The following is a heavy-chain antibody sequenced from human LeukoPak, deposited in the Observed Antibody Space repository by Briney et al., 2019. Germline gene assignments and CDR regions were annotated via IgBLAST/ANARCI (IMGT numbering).Heavy chain of an antibody. J-gene: IGHJ4*02. CDR2: IYTSGST. CDR3: ARVSRGSYYNYSDY. D-gene: IGHD1-26*01. V-gene: IGHV4-61*02. CDR1: GGSISSGSYY. Sequence: SQTLSLTCTVSGGSISSGSYYWSWIRQPAGKGQEWIGRIYTSGSTNYNPSLKSRVTISVDTSKNQFSLKLSSVTAADTAVYYCARVSRGSYYNYSDYWGQGTLVTVSS.